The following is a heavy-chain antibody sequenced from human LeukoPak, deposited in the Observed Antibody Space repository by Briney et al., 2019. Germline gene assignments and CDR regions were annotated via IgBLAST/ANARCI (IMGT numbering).Heavy chain of an antibody. Sequence: GGSLRLSCAASGFTFNTYWMGWVRQAPGKGLEWLGNIKEDVSETYYVDFLKGRITISRDNAKNSLSLQMNSLRVEDTAVYYCARDRGWLTSDYWGQGTLVTVSS. J-gene: IGHJ4*02. CDR2: IKEDVSET. V-gene: IGHV3-7*03. CDR3: ARDRGWLTSDY. CDR1: GFTFNTYW. D-gene: IGHD3-10*01.